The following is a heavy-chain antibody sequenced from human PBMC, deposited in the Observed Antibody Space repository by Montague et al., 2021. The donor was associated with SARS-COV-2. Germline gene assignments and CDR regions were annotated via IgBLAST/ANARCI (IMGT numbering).Heavy chain of an antibody. CDR1: GASINSRN. J-gene: IGHJ5*02. CDR2: YYSGST. Sequence: SETLSLTCTVSGASINSRNWSWIRKPPGKGLEWIGYYYSGSTKYNPSLKSRVTISVDTSKNQFSVKVTSVTAADTAVYYCARQGGSNYGWFDPWGQGTLVTVSS. V-gene: IGHV4-59*08. CDR3: ARQGGSNYGWFDP. D-gene: IGHD1-26*01.